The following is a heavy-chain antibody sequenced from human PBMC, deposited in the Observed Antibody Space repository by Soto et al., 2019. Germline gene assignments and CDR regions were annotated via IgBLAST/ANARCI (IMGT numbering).Heavy chain of an antibody. CDR3: ARTPHDYPWYYYGMDV. J-gene: IGHJ6*02. D-gene: IGHD4-17*01. CDR2: ISPRDGSA. V-gene: IGHV1-46*01. CDR1: GYTFITYA. Sequence: QVQLVQSGAEVKKSGASVKVSCKASGYTFITYAMYWVRQAPGQGLEWLGIISPRDGSATYAQKFQGRVTMTRDTSTGTVYMELSSLRSEDTAVYYCARTPHDYPWYYYGMDVWGQGTTVTVSS.